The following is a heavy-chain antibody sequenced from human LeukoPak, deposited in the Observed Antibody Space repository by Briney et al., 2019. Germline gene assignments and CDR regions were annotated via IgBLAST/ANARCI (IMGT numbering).Heavy chain of an antibody. CDR3: ARGYGYFDY. D-gene: IGHD5-12*01. CDR2: INNSGNTI. CDR1: GFTFSTYE. Sequence: GGSLRLSCAASGFTFSTYEMNWVRQAPGKGLEWVSSINNSGNTIYYADSVKGRFTISRDNSKNTLYLQMNSLRAEDTAVYYCARGYGYFDYWGQGTLVTVSS. V-gene: IGHV3-48*03. J-gene: IGHJ4*02.